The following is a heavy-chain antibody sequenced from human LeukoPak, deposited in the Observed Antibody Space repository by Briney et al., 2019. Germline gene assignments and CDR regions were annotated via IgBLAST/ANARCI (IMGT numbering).Heavy chain of an antibody. CDR2: INPTGGST. D-gene: IGHD6-6*01. CDR1: GYTFRSYF. V-gene: IGHV1-46*01. J-gene: IGHJ4*02. CDR3: ARTAARRFDY. Sequence: ASVKVSCKASGYTFRSYFMHWARQAPGQGLEWMGIINPTGGSTTYAQKFQGRVTMTRDTSTSTVYMELSSLRSDDTAVYYCARTAARRFDYWGQGTLVTVSS.